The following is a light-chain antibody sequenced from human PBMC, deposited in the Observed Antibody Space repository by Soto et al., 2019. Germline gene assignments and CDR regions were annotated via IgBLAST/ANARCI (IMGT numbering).Light chain of an antibody. CDR3: QSYDSTSVV. Sequence: NFMLTQPHSVSESPGKTVTISCTRSSGSIASNYVQWYQQRPGSAPTTVIYEDNQRPSGVPDRFSGSFDSSSNSASLTISGLKTEDEADDYCQSYDSTSVVFGGGTTLTVL. CDR2: EDN. CDR1: SGSIASNY. V-gene: IGLV6-57*04. J-gene: IGLJ2*01.